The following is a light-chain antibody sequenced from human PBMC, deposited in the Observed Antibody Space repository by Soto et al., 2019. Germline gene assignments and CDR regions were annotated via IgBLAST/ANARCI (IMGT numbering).Light chain of an antibody. Sequence: EIVLSQSPATLSLSPGESATLSCRASQSISSLLAWYQQKPGQAPRLLIYGASTRATGIPARFSGSGSGTEFTLTVSSLQSEDFAVYYCQQYYDWPITFGQGTRLEI. V-gene: IGKV3-15*01. CDR2: GAS. J-gene: IGKJ5*01. CDR3: QQYYDWPIT. CDR1: QSISSL.